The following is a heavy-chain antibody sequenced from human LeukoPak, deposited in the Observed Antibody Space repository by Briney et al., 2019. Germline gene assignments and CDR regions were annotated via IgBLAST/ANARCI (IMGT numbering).Heavy chain of an antibody. CDR1: GYTFTSYA. CDR3: ARALGVYSSGWYPYDAFDI. J-gene: IGHJ3*02. Sequence: ASVKVSCKASGYTFTSYAMNWVRQATGQGLEWMGWMNPNSGNTGYAQKFQGRVTITRNTSISTAYMELSSLRSEDTAVYYCARALGVYSSGWYPYDAFDIWGQGTMVTVSS. D-gene: IGHD6-19*01. CDR2: MNPNSGNT. V-gene: IGHV1-8*03.